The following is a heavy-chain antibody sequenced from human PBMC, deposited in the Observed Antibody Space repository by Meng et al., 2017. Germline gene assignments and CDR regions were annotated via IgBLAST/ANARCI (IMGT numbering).Heavy chain of an antibody. CDR1: GGTFSSYA. CDR3: ARTTGGGYCSSTSCYLEGWFDP. CDR2: IIPIFGTA. V-gene: IGHV1-69*05. Sequence: SVKVSCKASGGTFSSYAISWVRQAPGQGLAWMGGIIPIFGTANYAQKFQGRVTITTDESTSTAYMELSSLRSEDTAVYYCARTTGGGYCSSTSCYLEGWFDPWGQGTLVTVSS. J-gene: IGHJ5*02. D-gene: IGHD2-2*01.